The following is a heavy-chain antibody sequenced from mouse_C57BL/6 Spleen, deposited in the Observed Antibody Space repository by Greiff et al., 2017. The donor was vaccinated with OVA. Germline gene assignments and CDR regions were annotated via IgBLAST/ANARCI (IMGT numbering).Heavy chain of an antibody. V-gene: IGHV1-7*01. CDR1: GYTFTSYW. CDR3: ARSMLGRDYAMDY. Sequence: QVQLQQSGAELAKPGASVKLSCKASGYTFTSYWMHWVKQRTGQGLEWIGYINTSSGYTKYNQKFKDKATLTADKSSSTAYMKLSSLTYEDSAVYYCARSMLGRDYAMDYWGQGTSVTVSS. J-gene: IGHJ4*01. CDR2: INTSSGYT. D-gene: IGHD4-1*01.